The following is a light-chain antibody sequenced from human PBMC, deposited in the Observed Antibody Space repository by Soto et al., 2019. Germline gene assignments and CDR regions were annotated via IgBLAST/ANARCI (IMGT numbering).Light chain of an antibody. Sequence: EIVWTQSPGTLSLSPGERATLSCRASQSVSSSYLAWYQQKPGQAPRLLIYGASGRATGIPDRFSGSGSGTDFTLTISRLEPEDFAVYYCQQYGSSSYTFGQGTKLEIK. CDR1: QSVSSSY. CDR3: QQYGSSSYT. J-gene: IGKJ2*01. CDR2: GAS. V-gene: IGKV3-20*01.